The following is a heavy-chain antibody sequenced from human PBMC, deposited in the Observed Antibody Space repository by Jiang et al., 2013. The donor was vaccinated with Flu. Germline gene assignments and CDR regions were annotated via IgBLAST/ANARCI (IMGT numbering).Heavy chain of an antibody. CDR3: ARGGGYSYGYGHYYYGMDV. CDR1: GGSISSGGYS. Sequence: KPSQTLSLTCAVSGGSISSGGYSWSWIRQPPGKGLEWIGYIYHSGSTYYNPSLKSRVTISVDRSKNQFSLKLSSVTAADTAVYYCARGGGYSYGYGHYYYGMDVWGQGTTVTVSS. CDR2: IYHSGST. J-gene: IGHJ6*02. V-gene: IGHV4-30-2*01. D-gene: IGHD5-18*01.